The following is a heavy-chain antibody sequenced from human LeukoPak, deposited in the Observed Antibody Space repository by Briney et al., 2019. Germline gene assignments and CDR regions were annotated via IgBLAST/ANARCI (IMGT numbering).Heavy chain of an antibody. Sequence: GGSLRLSCAASGFTFSSYSMNWVRQAPGNGLEWVSSISSSSSYIYYADSVKGRFTISRDNAKNSLYLQMNSLRAEDTAVYYCAREYRIFDYVWGSYRPYFDYWGQGTLVTVSS. CDR2: ISSSSSYI. D-gene: IGHD3-16*02. CDR1: GFTFSSYS. CDR3: AREYRIFDYVWGSYRPYFDY. J-gene: IGHJ4*02. V-gene: IGHV3-21*01.